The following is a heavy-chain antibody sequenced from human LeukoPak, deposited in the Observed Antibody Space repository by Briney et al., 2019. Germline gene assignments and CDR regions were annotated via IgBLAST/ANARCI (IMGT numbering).Heavy chain of an antibody. Sequence: GGSLRLSCSASGFTFSSYALHWVRQASGKGLEYVSAISSNGVSTFYADSVKGRFTISRDNSKNTLYLQMSSLRAEDTAMFYCVKGYCSSTSCRLDYWGQGTLVTVSS. CDR1: GFTFSSYA. J-gene: IGHJ4*02. CDR3: VKGYCSSTSCRLDY. V-gene: IGHV3-64D*06. D-gene: IGHD2-2*01. CDR2: ISSNGVST.